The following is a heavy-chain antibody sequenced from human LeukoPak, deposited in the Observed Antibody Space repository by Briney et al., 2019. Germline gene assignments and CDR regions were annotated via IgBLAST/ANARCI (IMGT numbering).Heavy chain of an antibody. CDR3: ARGVTMVRGVIMVYFDY. CDR1: GGSISSGGYS. J-gene: IGHJ4*02. CDR2: IYHSGST. D-gene: IGHD3-10*01. Sequence: PSQTLSLTCAVPGGSISSGGYSWSWIRQPPGRGLEWIGYIYHSGSTYYNPSLKSRVTISVDRSKNQFSLKLSPVTAADTAVYYCARGVTMVRGVIMVYFDYWGQGTLVTVSS. V-gene: IGHV4-30-2*01.